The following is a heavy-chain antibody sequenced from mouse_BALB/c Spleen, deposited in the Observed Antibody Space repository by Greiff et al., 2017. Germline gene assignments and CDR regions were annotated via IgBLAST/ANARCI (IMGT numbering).Heavy chain of an antibody. CDR1: GYAFTNYL. Sequence: QVQLQQSGAELVRPGTSVKVSCKASGYAFTNYLIEWVKQRPGQGLEWIGVINPGSGGTNYNEKFKGKATLTADKSSSTAYMQLSSLTSDDSAVYFCARSTTDYAMDYWGQGTSVTVSS. CDR2: INPGSGGT. V-gene: IGHV1-54*01. CDR3: ARSTTDYAMDY. J-gene: IGHJ4*01. D-gene: IGHD1-1*01.